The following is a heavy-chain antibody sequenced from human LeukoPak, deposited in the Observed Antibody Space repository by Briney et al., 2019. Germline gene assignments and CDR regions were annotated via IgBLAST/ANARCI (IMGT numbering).Heavy chain of an antibody. Sequence: ASVKVSCKASGGAFSSYAISWVRQAPGQGLEWMGGIIPIFGTANYAQKFQGRVTITTDESTSTAYMELSSLRSEDTAVYYCARAGTAARAAPDFDYWGQGTLVTVSS. CDR1: GGAFSSYA. V-gene: IGHV1-69*05. CDR2: IIPIFGTA. J-gene: IGHJ4*02. CDR3: ARAGTAARAAPDFDY. D-gene: IGHD6-6*01.